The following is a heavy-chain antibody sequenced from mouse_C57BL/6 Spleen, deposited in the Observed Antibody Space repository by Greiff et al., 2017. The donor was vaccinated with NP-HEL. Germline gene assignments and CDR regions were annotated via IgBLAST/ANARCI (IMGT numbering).Heavy chain of an antibody. V-gene: IGHV1-54*01. CDR1: GYAFTNYL. J-gene: IGHJ2*01. CDR3: AREEIYYDSPVDY. D-gene: IGHD2-4*01. CDR2: INPGSGGT. Sequence: QVQLQQSGAELVRPGPSVKVSCKASGYAFTNYLIEWVKQRPGQGLEWIGVINPGSGGTNYNEKFKGKATLTADKSSSTAYMQLSSLTSEDSAVYFCAREEIYYDSPVDYWGQGTTLTVSS.